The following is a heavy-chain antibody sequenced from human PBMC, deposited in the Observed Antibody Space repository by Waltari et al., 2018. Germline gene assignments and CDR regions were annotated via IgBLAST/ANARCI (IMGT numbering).Heavy chain of an antibody. CDR1: GFTFSSYG. J-gene: IGHJ4*02. CDR3: AKDRDYNVFDY. V-gene: IGHV3-30*02. D-gene: IGHD4-4*01. Sequence: QVQLVESGGGVVQPGGSLRLSCAASGFTFSSYGMHWVLQAPGKGLEWVAFIRYDGSNKYYADSVKGRFTISRDNSKNTLYLQMNSLRAEDTAVYYCAKDRDYNVFDYWGQGTLVTVSS. CDR2: IRYDGSNK.